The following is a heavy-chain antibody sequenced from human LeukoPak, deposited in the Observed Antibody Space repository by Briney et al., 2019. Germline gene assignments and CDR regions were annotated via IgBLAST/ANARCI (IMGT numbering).Heavy chain of an antibody. V-gene: IGHV3-74*01. CDR1: GFTFSSYW. J-gene: IGHJ3*01. CDR2: ISSDGSIT. D-gene: IGHD5-24*01. Sequence: PGGSLRLSCAASGFTFSSYWMHWVRQAPGKGLVWVSRISSDGSITYYADSVKGRFTISRDNSKNTLSLQMNSLRVEDTAIYYCAKDIQLSTWGLGTMVTVSS. CDR3: AKDIQLST.